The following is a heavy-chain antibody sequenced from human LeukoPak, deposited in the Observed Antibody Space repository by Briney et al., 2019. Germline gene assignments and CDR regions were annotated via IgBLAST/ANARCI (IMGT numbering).Heavy chain of an antibody. V-gene: IGHV3-48*04. D-gene: IGHD4-17*01. CDR1: GFTFSSYS. J-gene: IGHJ6*03. Sequence: GGSLRLSCAASGFTFSSYSMNRVRQAPGKGLEWVSYISSSSSTIYYADSVKGRFTISRDNAKNSLYLQMNSLRAEDTAVYYCARADYGDYVLYYYYYMDVWGKGTTVTVSS. CDR2: ISSSSSTI. CDR3: ARADYGDYVLYYYYYMDV.